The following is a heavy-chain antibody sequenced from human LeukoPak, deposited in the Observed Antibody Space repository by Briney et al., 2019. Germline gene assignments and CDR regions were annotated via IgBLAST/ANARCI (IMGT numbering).Heavy chain of an antibody. Sequence: SETLSLTCTVSGGSISSYYWSWIRQPPGKGLEWIGDIYYSGSTNYNPSLKSRVTISVDTSKNQFSLKLSSVTAADTVVYYCARDDRIAVAGSNYYYYYGMDVWGQGTTVTVSS. J-gene: IGHJ6*02. V-gene: IGHV4-59*01. CDR1: GGSISSYY. CDR3: ARDDRIAVAGSNYYYYYGMDV. CDR2: IYYSGST. D-gene: IGHD6-19*01.